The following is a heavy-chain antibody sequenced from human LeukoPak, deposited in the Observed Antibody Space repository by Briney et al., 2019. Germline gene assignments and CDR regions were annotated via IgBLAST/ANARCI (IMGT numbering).Heavy chain of an antibody. J-gene: IGHJ4*02. CDR2: IRSNGGST. CDR3: VKGGGYCSSTSCPPPYYFDY. Sequence: QAGGSLRLSCSASGFTFSSYAIHWVRQAPGKGLEYISAIRSNGGSTYYADSVEGRFTISRDNSKNTLYLQMSSLRAEDTAVYYCVKGGGYCSSTSCPPPYYFDYWGQGTLVTVSS. D-gene: IGHD2-2*01. CDR1: GFTFSSYA. V-gene: IGHV3-64D*06.